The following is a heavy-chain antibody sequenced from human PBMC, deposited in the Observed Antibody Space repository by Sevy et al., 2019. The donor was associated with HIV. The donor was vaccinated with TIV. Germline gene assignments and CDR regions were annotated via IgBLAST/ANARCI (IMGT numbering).Heavy chain of an antibody. V-gene: IGHV3-23*01. CDR3: AKDRIWELGDAFDI. CDR2: LSGNGGST. CDR1: GFTFSSYA. D-gene: IGHD1-7*01. J-gene: IGHJ3*02. Sequence: LTCAASGFTFSSYAMSWVRQAPGKGLEWVSGLSGNGGSTNYADSVKGRFALSRDNSKNTLYLQMNNLRAEDTAIYFCAKDRIWELGDAFDIWGQGTMVTVSS.